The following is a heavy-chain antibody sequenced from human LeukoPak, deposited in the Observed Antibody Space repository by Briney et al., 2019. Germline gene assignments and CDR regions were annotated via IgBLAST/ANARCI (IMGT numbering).Heavy chain of an antibody. D-gene: IGHD4-23*01. J-gene: IGHJ6*03. CDR1: GYTFTGYY. CDR2: INPSGGST. Sequence: ASVKVSCKASGYTFTGYYMHWVRQAPGQGLEWMGIINPSGGSTSYAQKFQGRVTMTRDMSTSTVYMELSSLRSEDTAVYYCASMTTVVPPGVGYYYYMDVWGKGTTVTISS. V-gene: IGHV1-46*01. CDR3: ASMTTVVPPGVGYYYYMDV.